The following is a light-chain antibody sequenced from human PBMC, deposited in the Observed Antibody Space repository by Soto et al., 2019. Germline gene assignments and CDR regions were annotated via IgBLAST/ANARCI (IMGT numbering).Light chain of an antibody. J-gene: IGLJ1*01. Sequence: VLTHPPPVSPAPGQKVTLSCSGSSSNIRGNSVSWYQQLPGTAPTRLFHRNGQRPSWVPDRFSGSKSGTSASLAISGLRSEDEADDYCATWDDRRRANVSGAGTKVPVL. CDR2: RNG. CDR3: ATWDDRRRANV. V-gene: IGLV1-47*01. CDR1: SSNIRGNS.